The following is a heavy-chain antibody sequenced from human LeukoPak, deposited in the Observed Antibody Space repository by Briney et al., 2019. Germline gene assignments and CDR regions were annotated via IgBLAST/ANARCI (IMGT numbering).Heavy chain of an antibody. D-gene: IGHD1-26*01. CDR3: ARVDSGSYYWFDP. V-gene: IGHV4-59*12. J-gene: IGHJ5*02. CDR2: IYYSGST. Sequence: SETLSLTCTVSGGSISSYYRSWIRQPPGEGLEWIGYIYYSGSTNYNPSLKSRVTISVDTSKNQFSLKLSSVTAADTAVYYCARVDSGSYYWFDPWGQGTLVTVSS. CDR1: GGSISSYY.